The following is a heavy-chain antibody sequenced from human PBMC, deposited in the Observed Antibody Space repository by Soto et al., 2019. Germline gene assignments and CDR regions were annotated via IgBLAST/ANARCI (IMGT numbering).Heavy chain of an antibody. V-gene: IGHV1-46*01. CDR3: ARYYYDSSGSLDHGMDV. D-gene: IGHD3-22*01. J-gene: IGHJ6*02. CDR1: GYTFTSYY. Sequence: ASVKVSCKASGYTFTSYYMHWVRQAPGQGLEWMGIINPSGGSTSYAQKFQGRVTMTRDTSTSTVYMELSSLRSEDTAVYYCARYYYDSSGSLDHGMDVWGQGTTVTVS. CDR2: INPSGGST.